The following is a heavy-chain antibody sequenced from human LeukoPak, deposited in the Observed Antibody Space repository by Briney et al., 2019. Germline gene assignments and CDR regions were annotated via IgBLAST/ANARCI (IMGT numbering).Heavy chain of an antibody. V-gene: IGHV4-38-2*02. Sequence: SETLSLTCGVSGYSISSGYQWAWIRQSPGKGLEGIGSIYHSGSAPYNPSLKSRVTISVETSKNQFSLNMYSVTASDTSLYYCARDPRWLTPDCTSTSCYENYFDPWGQGILVTVSS. CDR1: GYSISSGYQ. CDR2: IYHSGSA. CDR3: ARDPRWLTPDCTSTSCYENYFDP. J-gene: IGHJ5*02. D-gene: IGHD2-2*01.